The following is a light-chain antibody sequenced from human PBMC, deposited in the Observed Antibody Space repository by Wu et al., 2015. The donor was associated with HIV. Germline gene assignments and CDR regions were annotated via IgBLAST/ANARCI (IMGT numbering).Light chain of an antibody. CDR2: AAS. J-gene: IGKJ1*01. CDR3: QQTYSTPKT. Sequence: DIQMTQSPSSLSASVGDRVTITCRASQSISNDLKWCQQKPGAAPKLLIYAASRLQGGVPSRFSGSGSGTDFTLTISSLQPEDFATYYCQQTYSTPKTFGQGTKVEIK. CDR1: QSISND. V-gene: IGKV1-39*01.